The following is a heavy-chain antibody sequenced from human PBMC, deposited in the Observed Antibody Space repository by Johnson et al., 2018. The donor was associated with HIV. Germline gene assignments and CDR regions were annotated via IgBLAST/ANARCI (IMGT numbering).Heavy chain of an antibody. D-gene: IGHD6-19*01. J-gene: IGHJ3*01. Sequence: VQLVESGGDSVQPGGSLRLSCAASGFSVNSNYMSWVRQAPGRGLEWVSVFYSGGSAFYADSVKGRFILSRDNSKNTLFLQMNSLRAEDTAVYYCAREGVAVAGTPDAFDLWGQGTMVIVSS. V-gene: IGHV3-66*01. CDR1: GFSVNSNY. CDR2: FYSGGSA. CDR3: AREGVAVAGTPDAFDL.